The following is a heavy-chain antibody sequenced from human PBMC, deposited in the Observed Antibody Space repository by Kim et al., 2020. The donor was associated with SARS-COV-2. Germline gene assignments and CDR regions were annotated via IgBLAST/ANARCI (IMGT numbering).Heavy chain of an antibody. Sequence: GGSLRLSCAASGFTFDDYAMHWVRQAPGKGLEWVSLISGDGGSTYYADSVKGRFTISRDNSKNSLYLQMNSLRTEDTALYYCASLVAATLSYYYYGMDVWGQGTTVTVSS. CDR1: GFTFDDYA. CDR3: ASLVAATLSYYYYGMDV. J-gene: IGHJ6*02. CDR2: ISGDGGST. V-gene: IGHV3-43*02. D-gene: IGHD2-15*01.